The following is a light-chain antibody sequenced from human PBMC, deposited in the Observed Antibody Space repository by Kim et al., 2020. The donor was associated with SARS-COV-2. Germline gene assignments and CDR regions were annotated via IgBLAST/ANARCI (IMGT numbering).Light chain of an antibody. Sequence: QSVLTQPPSASGTPGQTVTISCSGSSSNIRYNTVNWYQQLPPTAPKLLIYSDDQRPSGVPDRFSGSRSGTSASLAISGLQSEDEADYYCAAWDDSLNGYVFGTGTKVTVL. V-gene: IGLV1-44*01. CDR2: SDD. CDR1: SSNIRYNT. CDR3: AAWDDSLNGYV. J-gene: IGLJ1*01.